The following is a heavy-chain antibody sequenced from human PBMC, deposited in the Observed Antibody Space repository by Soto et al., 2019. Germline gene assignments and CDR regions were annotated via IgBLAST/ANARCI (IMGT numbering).Heavy chain of an antibody. V-gene: IGHV4-59*01. CDR3: ARAGVRNTNGVCYDP. CDR1: GGSISSYY. D-gene: IGHD2-8*01. Sequence: LSLTCTVSGGSISSYYWICIRQPPGKGLEWIGYIYYSGSTNYNPSLKSRVTISVDTSKNQFSLKLSSVTAADTAVYYCARAGVRNTNGVCYDPWGQGTLVTVSS. CDR2: IYYSGST. J-gene: IGHJ5*02.